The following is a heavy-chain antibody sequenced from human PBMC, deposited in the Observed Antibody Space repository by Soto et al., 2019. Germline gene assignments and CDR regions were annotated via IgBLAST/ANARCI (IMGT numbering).Heavy chain of an antibody. CDR2: INAGNGNT. J-gene: IGHJ3*02. V-gene: IGHV1-3*01. Sequence: QVHLVQSGAEVKKPGASVKVSCKASGYTFTSYAMHWVRQAPGQRLEWMGWINAGNGNTKYSQKFQGRVTITRDTSASTAYMELSSLRSEDTAVYYCARGVRTTVTLDAFDIWGQGTMVTVSS. D-gene: IGHD4-17*01. CDR1: GYTFTSYA. CDR3: ARGVRTTVTLDAFDI.